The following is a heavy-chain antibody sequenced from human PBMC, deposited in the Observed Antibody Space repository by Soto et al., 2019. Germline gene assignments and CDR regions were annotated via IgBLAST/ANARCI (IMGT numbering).Heavy chain of an antibody. CDR1: GASVSNAGHY. J-gene: IGHJ3*02. V-gene: IGHV4-61*08. Sequence: SETLSLTCTVSGASVSNAGHYWSWIRQPAGKGLEYIGYIHYTGSTKYNPSLESRVTTSLGMSKNQFSLKLNYVSAADTAVYHCSRNEPPRCSGGSCYPDGDAFDIWGQGTMVTVSS. D-gene: IGHD2-15*01. CDR3: SRNEPPRCSGGSCYPDGDAFDI. CDR2: IHYTGST.